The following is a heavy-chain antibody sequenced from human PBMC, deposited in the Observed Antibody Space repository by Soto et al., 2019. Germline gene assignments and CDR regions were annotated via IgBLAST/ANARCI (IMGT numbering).Heavy chain of an antibody. V-gene: IGHV4-31*03. CDR2: IYHNGDT. CDR1: GGSISIGGYF. Sequence: SETLSLTCTVSGGSISIGGYFWSWIRQHPGKGLEWIGYIYHNGDTYSNPSLKSRVTISVDTSKSQFSLRLNSVTAVDTAMYYCARGWGTGSYYKVFDIWGQGAMVTVSS. D-gene: IGHD1-26*01. CDR3: ARGWGTGSYYKVFDI. J-gene: IGHJ3*02.